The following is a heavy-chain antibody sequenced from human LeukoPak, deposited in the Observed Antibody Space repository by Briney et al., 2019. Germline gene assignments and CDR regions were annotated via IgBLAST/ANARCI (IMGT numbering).Heavy chain of an antibody. J-gene: IGHJ3*02. CDR3: AKVSGYEISCDAFVI. CDR1: GYTFTSYY. Sequence: SVNLSCTASGYTFTSYYMHWVRQAPGQGPEWMGIINPSGGSTSYAQKFQGSVTMTRDMSTSPVYLELSSLSSENPAVYYCAKVSGYEISCDAFVIGGEGTMVTVSS. D-gene: IGHD2-2*01. V-gene: IGHV1-46*03. CDR2: INPSGGST.